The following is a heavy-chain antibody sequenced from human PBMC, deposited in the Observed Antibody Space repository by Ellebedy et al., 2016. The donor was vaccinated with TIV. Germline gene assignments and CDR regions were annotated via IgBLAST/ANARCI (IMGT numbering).Heavy chain of an antibody. CDR2: IVGSGA. D-gene: IGHD2-21*02. CDR1: GFTFSPYA. J-gene: IGHJ4*02. Sequence: GESLKISCAASGFTFSPYAMAWVRQAPGKGLEWVSGIVGSGAEKYADSVKGRFTISRDNSMRTVDLQMRSVRAEDTAVYFCAKDRTSGDGYWVFDSWGQGTMVSVSS. CDR3: AKDRTSGDGYWVFDS. V-gene: IGHV3-23*01.